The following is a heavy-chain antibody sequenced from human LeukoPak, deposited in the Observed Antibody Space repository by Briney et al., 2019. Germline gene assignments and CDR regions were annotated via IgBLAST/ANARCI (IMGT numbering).Heavy chain of an antibody. CDR3: ARDHRSYYDSSGYSTFDY. V-gene: IGHV1-46*01. Sequence: ASVKVSCKASGYTFTSYYMHWVRQAPGQGLEWMGIINPSGGSTSYAQKFQGRVTITRDTSTSTVYMELSSLRSEDTAVYYCARDHRSYYDSSGYSTFDYWGQGTLVTVSS. D-gene: IGHD3-22*01. J-gene: IGHJ4*02. CDR2: INPSGGST. CDR1: GYTFTSYY.